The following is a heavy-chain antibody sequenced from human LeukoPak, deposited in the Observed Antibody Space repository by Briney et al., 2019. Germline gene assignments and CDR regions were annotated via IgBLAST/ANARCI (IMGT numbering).Heavy chain of an antibody. CDR2: IYYSKNT. CDR3: VSPRGFSYGYFDY. J-gene: IGHJ4*02. Sequence: PSETLSLTCTVSGGSISSSSAYWGWIRQPPGKGLEWIGSIYYSKNTYYYPSLKSRVTISADTSKNQFSLTLGSVSATDTAVYYCVSPRGFSYGYFDYWGQGTLVTVSS. V-gene: IGHV4-39*01. CDR1: GGSISSSSAY. D-gene: IGHD5-18*01.